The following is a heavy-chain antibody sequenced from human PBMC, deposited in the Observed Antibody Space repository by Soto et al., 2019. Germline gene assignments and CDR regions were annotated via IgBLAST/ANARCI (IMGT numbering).Heavy chain of an antibody. V-gene: IGHV1-46*03. CDR3: AAVCSAGGCPPGPWN. Sequence: QVVQSGAEVRKPGASVTVSCKASGYAFTTYYIHWFRQSPGQGLEWMAIINPNGGSTNSAKKFQGSVTVNRDMSASTVYMELSSLRSDDTAFYYCAAVCSAGGCPPGPWNWGRWTMVTVSS. D-gene: IGHD2-15*01. J-gene: IGHJ3*01. CDR1: GYAFTTYY. CDR2: INPNGGST.